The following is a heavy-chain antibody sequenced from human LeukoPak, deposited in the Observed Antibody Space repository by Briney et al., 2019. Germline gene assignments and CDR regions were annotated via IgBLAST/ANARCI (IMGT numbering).Heavy chain of an antibody. CDR1: GFTFASYA. CDR3: VKGSAYFYGSGTHFDY. J-gene: IGHJ4*02. Sequence: GGSLRLSCSASGFTFASYAMYWVRQAPGKGREYVSAIRSSGDNTHYADSVKGRSTISRDNSKNTLYLQMSSLRAEDTAVYYCVKGSAYFYGSGTHFDYWGPGTLVTVSS. CDR2: IRSSGDNT. D-gene: IGHD3-10*01. V-gene: IGHV3-64D*06.